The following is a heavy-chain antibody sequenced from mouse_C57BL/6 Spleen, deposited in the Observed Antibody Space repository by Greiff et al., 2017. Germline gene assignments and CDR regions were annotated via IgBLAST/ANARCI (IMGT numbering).Heavy chain of an antibody. Sequence: EVHLVESGGDLVKPGGSLKLSCAASGFSFSSYGMSWVRQTPDKRLEWVATISSGGSYTYYPDSVKGRFTISRDNAKNTLYLQMSSLKSEDTDMYYSGTLTETWYFDYWGQGTTLTVSS. D-gene: IGHD1-1*01. CDR2: ISSGGSYT. CDR3: GTLTETWYFDY. V-gene: IGHV5-6*01. J-gene: IGHJ2*01. CDR1: GFSFSSYG.